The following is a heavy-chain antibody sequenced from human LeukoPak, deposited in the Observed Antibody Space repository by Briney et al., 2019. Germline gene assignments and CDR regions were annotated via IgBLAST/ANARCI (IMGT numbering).Heavy chain of an antibody. Sequence: ASVKVSCKASGYTFTGYYMHWVRQAPGQGLEWMGWINPNSGGTNYAQKFQGRVTMTRDTSISTAYMELSRLRSDDTAVYYCARETGTRRVDAFDIWGQGTMVTVSS. CDR1: GYTFTGYY. V-gene: IGHV1-2*02. J-gene: IGHJ3*02. CDR3: ARETGTRRVDAFDI. D-gene: IGHD1-1*01. CDR2: INPNSGGT.